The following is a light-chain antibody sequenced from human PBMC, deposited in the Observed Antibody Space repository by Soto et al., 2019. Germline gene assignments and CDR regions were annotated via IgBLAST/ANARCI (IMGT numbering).Light chain of an antibody. CDR3: QQRSNWIT. Sequence: EIVLTQSPATLSLSPGERATLSCRASQSVSSYLAWYQQKPGQAPRLLIYDASNRATGIPARFSGSRSGTDFTLTISSLEPEDFAVYYCQQRSNWITFGQGTQLEIK. CDR2: DAS. CDR1: QSVSSY. J-gene: IGKJ5*01. V-gene: IGKV3-11*01.